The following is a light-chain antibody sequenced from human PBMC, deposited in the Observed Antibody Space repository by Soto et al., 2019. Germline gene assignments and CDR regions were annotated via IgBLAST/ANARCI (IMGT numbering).Light chain of an antibody. CDR3: QQYNSHSSYT. CDR2: LAS. CDR1: QDVGSF. J-gene: IGKJ2*01. V-gene: IGKV1-5*03. Sequence: DIQMTQSPSTLSASVGDRVTVTCRASQDVGSFLAWYQQKPGNSPKILIYLASRLDSVVPSRFCGSGSGTEFTLTISGLQPDDVVTSFYQQYNSHSSYTVGQGTKLEIQ.